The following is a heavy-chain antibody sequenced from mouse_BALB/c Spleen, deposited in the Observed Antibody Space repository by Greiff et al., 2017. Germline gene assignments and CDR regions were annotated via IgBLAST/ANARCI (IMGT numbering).Heavy chain of an antibody. CDR2: IYPGDGDT. Sequence: QVQLQQSGAELARPGASVKLSCKASGYTFTSYWMQWVKQRPGQGLEWIGAIYPGDGDTRYTQKFKGKATLTADKSSSTAYMQLSSLASEDSAVYYCASSYGDYAMDYWGQGTSATVSS. V-gene: IGHV1-87*01. D-gene: IGHD1-1*01. CDR3: ASSYGDYAMDY. CDR1: GYTFTSYW. J-gene: IGHJ4*01.